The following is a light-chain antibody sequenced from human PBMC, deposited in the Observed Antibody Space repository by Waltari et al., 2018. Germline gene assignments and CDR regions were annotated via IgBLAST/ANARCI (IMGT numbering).Light chain of an antibody. Sequence: QSALRQPASVSGSPGQAIPISCPGTDSDFGTYDFVSWYQQHPGKAPKLLIYSVSSRPSGVSGRFSASKSGNTASLTISGLRTEDEATYYCSAYASTYTVLFGGGTTLTIL. J-gene: IGLJ3*02. V-gene: IGLV2-14*03. CDR1: DSDFGTYDF. CDR2: SVS. CDR3: SAYASTYTVL.